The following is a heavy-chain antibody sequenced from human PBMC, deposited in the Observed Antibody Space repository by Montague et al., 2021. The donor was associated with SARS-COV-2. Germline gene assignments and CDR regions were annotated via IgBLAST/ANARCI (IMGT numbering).Heavy chain of an antibody. Sequence: TLSLTCTVSGDSISSSAYYWSWIRQHPGKGLEWIGYIYYTGSSYYXXXLRSRLTISVDTSKNQFSLKLNSVTAAETAVYYCAREGRAYCSGGSCYFVFDYWGQGTLVTVSS. CDR3: AREGRAYCSGGSCYFVFDY. J-gene: IGHJ4*02. V-gene: IGHV4-31*03. D-gene: IGHD2-15*01. CDR2: IYYTGSS. CDR1: GDSISSSAYY.